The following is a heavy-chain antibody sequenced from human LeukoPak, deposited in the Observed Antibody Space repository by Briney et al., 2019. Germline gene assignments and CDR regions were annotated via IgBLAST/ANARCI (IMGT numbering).Heavy chain of an antibody. CDR1: GGSISSSSYY. Sequence: PSETLSLTCTVSGGSISSSSYYWGWIRQPPGKGLEWIGSIYYSGSTYYNPSLKSRVTISVDTSKNQFSLKLRFVTAADTAVYYCARGYYNTGWFDPWGQGTLVTVSS. D-gene: IGHD3-22*01. CDR2: IYYSGST. CDR3: ARGYYNTGWFDP. J-gene: IGHJ5*02. V-gene: IGHV4-39*07.